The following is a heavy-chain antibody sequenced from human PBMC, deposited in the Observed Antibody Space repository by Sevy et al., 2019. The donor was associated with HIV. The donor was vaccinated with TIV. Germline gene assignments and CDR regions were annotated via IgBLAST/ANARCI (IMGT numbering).Heavy chain of an antibody. D-gene: IGHD2-15*01. CDR1: GYTFSGYD. J-gene: IGHJ6*02. CDR2: INPNSGGT. Sequence: ASVKVSCKASGYTFSGYDMHWVRQAPGQGLEWMGWINPNSGGTNYAQKFQGRVTMTRDTSISTAYMELSRLRSDDTAVYYCARDPGYCSGGSCYLGYYGMDVWGQGTTVTVSS. V-gene: IGHV1-2*02. CDR3: ARDPGYCSGGSCYLGYYGMDV.